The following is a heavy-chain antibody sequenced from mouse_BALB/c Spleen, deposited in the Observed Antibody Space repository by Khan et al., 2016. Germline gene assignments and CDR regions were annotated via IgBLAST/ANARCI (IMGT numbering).Heavy chain of an antibody. V-gene: IGHV5-17*02. J-gene: IGHJ4*01. D-gene: IGHD2-1*01. CDR2: INSDSTTI. CDR3: ARSGNYVYEY. Sequence: EVELVESGGGLVQPGGSRKLSCAASGFTFSSFGMHWVSQAPERGLEWVAYINSDSTTIYYADTVKGRFTISRDNPKNTLFLQMTSLRSEDTAMYYCARSGNYVYEYWGQGTSVTVSS. CDR1: GFTFSSFG.